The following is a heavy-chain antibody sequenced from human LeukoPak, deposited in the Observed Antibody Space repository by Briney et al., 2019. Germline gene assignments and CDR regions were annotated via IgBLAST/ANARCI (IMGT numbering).Heavy chain of an antibody. CDR3: ARESGDWFDP. Sequence: GGSLRLSCAASGFTFSRHWMHWVRQAPGKGLVWVSRINNDGSGTSYADSVKGRFTISRDNAKNTLYLQMNSLRAEDTAVYYCARESGDWFDPWGQGTLVTVSS. J-gene: IGHJ5*02. CDR1: GFTFSRHW. D-gene: IGHD3-10*01. CDR2: INNDGSGT. V-gene: IGHV3-74*01.